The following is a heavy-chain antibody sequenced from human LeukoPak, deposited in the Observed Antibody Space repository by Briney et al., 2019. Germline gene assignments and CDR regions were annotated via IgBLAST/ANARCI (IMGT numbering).Heavy chain of an antibody. CDR1: GFTFSSYE. Sequence: QTGGSLRLSCAASGFTFSSYEMNWVRQAPGKGLEWVSYISSSGSTIYYADSMKGRITISRDNAKNSLFLQVNNLTAEDTAVYYCAREGGYYYFDFWGQGTLVTVSS. J-gene: IGHJ4*02. CDR3: AREGGYYYFDF. D-gene: IGHD3-22*01. CDR2: ISSSGSTI. V-gene: IGHV3-48*03.